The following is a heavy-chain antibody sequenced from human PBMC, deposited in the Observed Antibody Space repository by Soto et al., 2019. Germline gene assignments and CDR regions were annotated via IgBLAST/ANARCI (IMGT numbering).Heavy chain of an antibody. CDR1: GFTFSSYA. D-gene: IGHD3-10*01. J-gene: IGHJ4*02. CDR3: AKGKWFGEPHYFDY. Sequence: GGSLRLSSAASGFTFSSYAMNWVRQAPGKGLEWVSGISGSGDSTYYVGSVKGRFTISRDNSKNTLYLQMNSLRAEDTAVYYCAKGKWFGEPHYFDYWGQGTLVTVSS. V-gene: IGHV3-23*01. CDR2: ISGSGDST.